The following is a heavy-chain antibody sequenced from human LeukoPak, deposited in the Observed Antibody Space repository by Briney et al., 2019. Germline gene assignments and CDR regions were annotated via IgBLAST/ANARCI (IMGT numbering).Heavy chain of an antibody. Sequence: SETLSLTCTVSGGSISSFYWSWIRQPPEKGLEWIGYIYYSGSTNYNPSLKSRVTISVDTSKSQFSLKLSSVTAADTAVYYCARRFPWFDPWGQGTLVTVSS. V-gene: IGHV4-59*08. CDR2: IYYSGST. CDR3: ARRFPWFDP. CDR1: GGSISSFY. J-gene: IGHJ5*02.